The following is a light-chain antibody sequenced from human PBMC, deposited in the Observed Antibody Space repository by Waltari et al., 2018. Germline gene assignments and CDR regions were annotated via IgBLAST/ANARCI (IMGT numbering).Light chain of an antibody. CDR3: NSRDSSGNHPHWV. CDR2: GKN. J-gene: IGLJ3*02. V-gene: IGLV3-19*01. Sequence: SSELTQDPAVSVALGQTVRITCQGNSLRSYYASWYQQKPGQAPAVVIYGKNNRPSASPDRFSGASSGNTASLTITGAQAEDEADYYCNSRDSSGNHPHWVFGGGTKLTVL. CDR1: SLRSYY.